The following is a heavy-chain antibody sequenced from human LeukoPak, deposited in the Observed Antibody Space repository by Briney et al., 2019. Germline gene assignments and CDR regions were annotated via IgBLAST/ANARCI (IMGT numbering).Heavy chain of an antibody. D-gene: IGHD3-22*01. CDR3: ARYVQGQYYAVSGYVDY. J-gene: IGHJ4*02. CDR1: GFTFSSYG. Sequence: GGSLRLSCAASGFTFSSYGMHWVRQAPGKGLEWVAVIWYDGSNKYYAGSVKGRFTISRDNSKNTLYLQMNSLRAEDTAVYYCARYVQGQYYAVSGYVDYWGPGTLVTVSS. CDR2: IWYDGSNK. V-gene: IGHV3-33*01.